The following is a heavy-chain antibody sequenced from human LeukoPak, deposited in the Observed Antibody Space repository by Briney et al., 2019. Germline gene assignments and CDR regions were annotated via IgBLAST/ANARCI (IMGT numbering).Heavy chain of an antibody. CDR2: ISSSSTI. D-gene: IGHD2-2*01. J-gene: IGHJ5*02. V-gene: IGHV3-48*04. CDR1: GFTFSSYS. CDR3: ARDQEAAMVMWFDP. Sequence: GGSLRLSCAASGFTFSSYSMNWVRQAPGKGLEWVSYISSSSTIYYADSVKGRFTISRDNAKNSLYLQMNSLRAEDTAVYYCARDQEAAMVMWFDPWGQGTLVTVSS.